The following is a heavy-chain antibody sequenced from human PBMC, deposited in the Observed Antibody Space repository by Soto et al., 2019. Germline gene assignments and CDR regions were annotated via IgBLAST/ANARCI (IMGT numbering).Heavy chain of an antibody. CDR2: IYSGGYT. Sequence: EVQLVESGGGLIQPGGSLRLSCAVSGFTVSNNYMSWVRQAPGKGLEGVSVIYSGGYTAYGDSVKGRFTISRDNSKNTSIPKIKGLGASDTAVYYGASDPGGGGYWGQGTLVTVSS. J-gene: IGHJ4*02. CDR3: ASDPGGGGY. V-gene: IGHV3-53*01. CDR1: GFTVSNNY. D-gene: IGHD3-10*01.